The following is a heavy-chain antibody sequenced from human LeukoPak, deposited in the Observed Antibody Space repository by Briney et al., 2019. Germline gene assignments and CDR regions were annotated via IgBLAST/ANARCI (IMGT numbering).Heavy chain of an antibody. CDR1: GFTVSSNY. V-gene: IGHV3-53*01. Sequence: GGSLRLSCAASGFTVSSNYMSWVRQAPGKGLEWVSVIYSGGSTYYADSVKGRFTISRDNSKNTVYLQMNSLRAEDTAVYYCAKGPEQDPSNYDFWGLGTLVTVSS. D-gene: IGHD1-14*01. J-gene: IGHJ4*02. CDR2: IYSGGST. CDR3: AKGPEQDPSNYDF.